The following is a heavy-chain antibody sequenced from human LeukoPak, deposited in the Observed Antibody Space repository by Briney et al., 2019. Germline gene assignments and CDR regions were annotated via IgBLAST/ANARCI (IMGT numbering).Heavy chain of an antibody. J-gene: IGHJ5*02. D-gene: IGHD6-13*01. CDR1: GFTFSSYA. CDR3: AKGTPGIAAGGWFDP. Sequence: GGSLRLSCAVSGFTFSSYAMSWVRQAPGKGLEWVSAISGSGGSTYYADSVKGLFTISRDNSRNTLYLQMNSLRAEDTAVYYCAKGTPGIAAGGWFDPWGQGTLVTVSS. V-gene: IGHV3-23*01. CDR2: ISGSGGST.